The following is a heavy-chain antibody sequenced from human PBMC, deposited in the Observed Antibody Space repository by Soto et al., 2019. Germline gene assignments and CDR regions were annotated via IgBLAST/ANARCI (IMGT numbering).Heavy chain of an antibody. CDR3: VSSGYCPNGGCYFGDFDY. J-gene: IGHJ4*02. CDR2: MKPTSGNT. CDR1: GYTFSSYD. Sequence: QVQLVQSGAEVKKPGASVKVSCKASGYTFSSYDINWVRQATGQGLEWMGWMKPTSGNTGYAQKFQGRVTMTRDTSISAAYLELSSLRSEDTAVYYCVSSGYCPNGGCYFGDFDYWGQGTLVTVSS. D-gene: IGHD2-8*01. V-gene: IGHV1-8*01.